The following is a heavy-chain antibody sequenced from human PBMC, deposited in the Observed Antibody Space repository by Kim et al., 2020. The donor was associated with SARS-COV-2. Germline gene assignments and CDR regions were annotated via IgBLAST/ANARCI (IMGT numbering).Heavy chain of an antibody. Sequence: GNGNTKYSRKFQGRVTITRDTSASTAYMELSSLRSEDTAVYYCARATSDYWGQGTLVTVSS. J-gene: IGHJ4*02. CDR3: ARATSDY. V-gene: IGHV1-3*01. CDR2: GNGNT.